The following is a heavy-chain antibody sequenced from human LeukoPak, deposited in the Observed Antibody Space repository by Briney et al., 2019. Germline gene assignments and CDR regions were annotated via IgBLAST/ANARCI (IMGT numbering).Heavy chain of an antibody. J-gene: IGHJ4*02. CDR3: ARGDTAPSPLDY. V-gene: IGHV3-21*01. CDR1: GFTFSSYS. CDR2: ISSSSSYI. Sequence: TGGSLRLSCAASGFTFSSYSMNWVRQAPGKGLEWVSSISSSSSYIYYADSVEGRFTISRDNAKNSLYLQMNSLRAEDTAVYYCARGDTAPSPLDYWGQGTLVTVSS. D-gene: IGHD5-18*01.